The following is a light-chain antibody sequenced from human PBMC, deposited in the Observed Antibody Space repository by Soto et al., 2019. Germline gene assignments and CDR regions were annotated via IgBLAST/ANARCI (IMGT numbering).Light chain of an antibody. Sequence: DIQMTQSPASLAASLGDRITISCRASQTISNYLNWYHQKPGEAPKILIYGASTLQSGVPSSVSGSGSGTEVTLSISSLQPEDFGTYYCQQSYNVPFTFGPGTKVDVK. V-gene: IGKV1-39*01. J-gene: IGKJ3*01. CDR3: QQSYNVPFT. CDR2: GAS. CDR1: QTISNY.